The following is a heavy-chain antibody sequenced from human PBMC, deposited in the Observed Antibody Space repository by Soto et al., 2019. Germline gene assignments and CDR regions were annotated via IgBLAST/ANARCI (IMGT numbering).Heavy chain of an antibody. D-gene: IGHD3-10*01. Sequence: LSLTCTVSGGSITTYYWSWIRQPPGKGLEWIGYIYDSGSTKYNPSLKSRVTMSVDTSKNQFSLNLSSVTAAGTAAYYCARDRNYGGADYWGQGTLVTVSS. CDR2: IYDSGST. CDR1: GGSITTYY. J-gene: IGHJ4*02. V-gene: IGHV4-59*01. CDR3: ARDRNYGGADY.